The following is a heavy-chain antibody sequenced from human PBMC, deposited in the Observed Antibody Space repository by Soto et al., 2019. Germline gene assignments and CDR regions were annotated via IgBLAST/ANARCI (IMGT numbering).Heavy chain of an antibody. CDR3: AKVSRKGSAIDFDY. Sequence: QVQLVQSGAELKKPGASVKVACKASGYTFSNYDMNWVRQATGQGPEWIGWVNPNNGDTGYAQKFQGRVTLTTDISTTTAYIELTSLRSEDTAMYYCAKVSRKGSAIDFDYWGQGTLITVSS. CDR2: VNPNNGDT. D-gene: IGHD3-10*01. CDR1: GYTFSNYD. J-gene: IGHJ4*02. V-gene: IGHV1-8*01.